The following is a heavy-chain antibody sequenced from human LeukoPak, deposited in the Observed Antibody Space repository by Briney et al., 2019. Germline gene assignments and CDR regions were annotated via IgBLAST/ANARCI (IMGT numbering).Heavy chain of an antibody. CDR2: IKEDGRDK. Sequence: GGSLRLSCAASGFTFSSYSMNWVRQAPGKGLEWVANIKEDGRDKFYVDSVKGRFTISRDNALNTLYLQMNNLRADDTAIYFCARDQKRVDTTMVDYYYYYYMDVWGKGTTVTVSS. CDR3: ARDQKRVDTTMVDYYYYYYMDV. D-gene: IGHD3-10*01. J-gene: IGHJ6*03. CDR1: GFTFSSYS. V-gene: IGHV3-7*01.